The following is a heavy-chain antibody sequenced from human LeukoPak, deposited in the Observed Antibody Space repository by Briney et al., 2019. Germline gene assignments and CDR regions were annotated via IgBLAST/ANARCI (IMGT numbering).Heavy chain of an antibody. Sequence: PGGSLRLSCAASGFTFSSYSMNWVRQAPGKGLEWVSSISSSSSYIYYADSVKGRFTISRDNAKNSLYLQMNSLRAEDTAVYYCARVILAGDWFDPWGQGTLVTVSS. CDR1: GFTFSSYS. V-gene: IGHV3-21*01. J-gene: IGHJ5*02. CDR2: ISSSSSYI. D-gene: IGHD2-21*01. CDR3: ARVILAGDWFDP.